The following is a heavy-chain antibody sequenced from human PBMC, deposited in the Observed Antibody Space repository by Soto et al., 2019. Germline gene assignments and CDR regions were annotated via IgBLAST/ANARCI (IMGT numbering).Heavy chain of an antibody. Sequence: GGSLRLSCADSGFTFSSYAMIWVRQAPGKGLEWVSAISGSGGSTYYADSVKGRFTISRDNSKNTLYLQMNSLRAEDTAVYYCAKDYYDSSGYYQDYYYYGMDVWGQGTTVTVSS. J-gene: IGHJ6*02. CDR3: AKDYYDSSGYYQDYYYYGMDV. D-gene: IGHD3-22*01. CDR1: GFTFSSYA. V-gene: IGHV3-23*01. CDR2: ISGSGGST.